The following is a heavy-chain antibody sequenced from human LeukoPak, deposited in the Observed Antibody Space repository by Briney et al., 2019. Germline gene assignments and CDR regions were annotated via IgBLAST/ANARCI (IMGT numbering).Heavy chain of an antibody. CDR1: GFTFSSYA. D-gene: IGHD3-22*01. CDR2: ISYDGSNK. Sequence: GGSLRLSCAASGFTFSSYAMHWVRQAPGKGLEWVAVISYDGSNKYYADSVKGRFTISRDNSKNTLYLQMNSLRAEDTAVYYCARGSRSSGYFEAFDIWGQGTMVTVSS. V-gene: IGHV3-30-3*01. CDR3: ARGSRSSGYFEAFDI. J-gene: IGHJ3*02.